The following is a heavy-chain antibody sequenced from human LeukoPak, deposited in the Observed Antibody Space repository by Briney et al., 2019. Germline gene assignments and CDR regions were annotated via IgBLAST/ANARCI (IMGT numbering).Heavy chain of an antibody. Sequence: ASVKVSCKASGRTFSSYAISWVRQAPGQGLEWMGGIIPIVGTANYAQKFQGRVTITADKSTSTAYMELSSLRSEDTAVYYCATGIGYCSGGSCYQKYYFDYWGQGTLVTVSS. J-gene: IGHJ4*02. CDR1: GRTFSSYA. CDR2: IIPIVGTA. V-gene: IGHV1-69*06. CDR3: ATGIGYCSGGSCYQKYYFDY. D-gene: IGHD2-15*01.